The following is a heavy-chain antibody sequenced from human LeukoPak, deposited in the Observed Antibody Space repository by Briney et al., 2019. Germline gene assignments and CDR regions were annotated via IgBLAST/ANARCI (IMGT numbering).Heavy chain of an antibody. Sequence: GGSLQLSCAASGLTFSNYAMSWVRQAPGKGLEWVSGISDSGGSTYYADSVKGRFIISRDNSKNTLYLQMNSLRAEDTAVYYCAKASDTPMVTMGVFGYWGQGTLVTVSS. CDR3: AKASDTPMVTMGVFGY. CDR2: ISDSGGST. V-gene: IGHV3-23*01. D-gene: IGHD5-18*01. CDR1: GLTFSNYA. J-gene: IGHJ4*02.